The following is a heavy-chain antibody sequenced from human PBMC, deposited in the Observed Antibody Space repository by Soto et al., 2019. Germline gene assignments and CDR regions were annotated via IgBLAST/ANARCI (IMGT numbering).Heavy chain of an antibody. CDR2: ISAYNGNT. J-gene: IGHJ3*02. D-gene: IGHD2-15*01. CDR3: ARGFIVGVGPAHDENVFDI. CDR1: GYTFTDNG. V-gene: IGHV1-18*01. Sequence: ASVKVSCKASGYTFTDNGISWVRQAPGQGLEWMGWISAYNGNTNYAQKLQGRVTMTTDTSTSTAYMELRSLRSDDTAVYYCARGFIVGVGPAHDENVFDIWGQGKMVPVSS.